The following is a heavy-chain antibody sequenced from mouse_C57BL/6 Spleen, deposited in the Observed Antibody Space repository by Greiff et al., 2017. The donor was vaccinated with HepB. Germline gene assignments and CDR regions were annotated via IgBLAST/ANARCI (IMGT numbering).Heavy chain of an antibody. CDR1: GYTFTSYW. Sequence: QVQLQQPGAELVKPGASVKMSCKASGYTFTSYWITWVKQRPGQGLEWIGDIYPGSGSTNYNEKFKSKATLTVDTSSSTAYMQLSSLTSEDSAVYYCARGATVVERDYFDYWGQGTTLTVSS. CDR2: IYPGSGST. V-gene: IGHV1-55*01. J-gene: IGHJ2*01. CDR3: ARGATVVERDYFDY. D-gene: IGHD1-1*01.